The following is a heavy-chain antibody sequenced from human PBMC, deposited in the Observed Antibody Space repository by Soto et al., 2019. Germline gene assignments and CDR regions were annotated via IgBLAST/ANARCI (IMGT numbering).Heavy chain of an antibody. CDR1: GYTFTRSG. CDR2: ISSYNGDT. J-gene: IGHJ6*02. CDR3: AREGVAAYYDYGMDV. Sequence: QVQLEQSGAEVKKPGASVKVSCKASGYTFTRSGISWVRQAPGQGPEWMGWISSYNGDTNYAQTFQGRVTMTTDTSTSTAYMELRSLRSDDTAVYYCAREGVAAYYDYGMDVWGQGTPVTVSS. V-gene: IGHV1-18*01. D-gene: IGHD5-12*01.